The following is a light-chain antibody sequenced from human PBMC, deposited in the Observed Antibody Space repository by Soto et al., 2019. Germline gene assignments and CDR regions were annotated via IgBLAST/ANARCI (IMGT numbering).Light chain of an antibody. Sequence: DIVMTQSPDSLAVSLGERVTINCKSSQRVLYSSNNKNFLAWDQQKPGQPPKLFIYCASTRESGASDRFSGRGSGTDFTLTIICLQAEDVAVYYCQQYYSPPLTCGGGTKVEIK. CDR3: QQYYSPPLT. CDR1: QRVLYSSNNKNF. J-gene: IGKJ4*01. CDR2: CAS. V-gene: IGKV4-1*01.